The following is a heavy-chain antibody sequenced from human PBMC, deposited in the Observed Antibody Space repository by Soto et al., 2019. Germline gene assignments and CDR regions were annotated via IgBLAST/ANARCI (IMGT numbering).Heavy chain of an antibody. V-gene: IGHV1-69*01. CDR3: ARGGLVVPAAIGGVYYYYGMDV. CDR1: GGTFSSYA. Sequence: QVQLVQSGAEVKKPGSSVKVSCKASGGTFSSYAISWVRQAPGQGLEWMGGIIPIFGTANYAQKFQGRVTITADESTSTAHMELSSLRSEDTAVYYCARGGLVVPAAIGGVYYYYGMDVWGQGTTVTVSS. J-gene: IGHJ6*02. D-gene: IGHD2-2*02. CDR2: IIPIFGTA.